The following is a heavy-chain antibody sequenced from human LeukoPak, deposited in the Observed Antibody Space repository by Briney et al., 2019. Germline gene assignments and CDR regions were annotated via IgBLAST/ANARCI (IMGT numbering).Heavy chain of an antibody. CDR2: ISGSGGST. J-gene: IGHJ4*02. Sequence: PGGSLRLSCAASGFTFSSYAMSWVRQAPGKGLEWVSAISGSGGSTYYADSVKGRFTISRDNSKNTLYLQMNSLRAEDTAVYYCAKALVSFDWLLSALDYWGQGTLVTVSS. CDR1: GFTFSSYA. CDR3: AKALVSFDWLLSALDY. D-gene: IGHD3-9*01. V-gene: IGHV3-23*01.